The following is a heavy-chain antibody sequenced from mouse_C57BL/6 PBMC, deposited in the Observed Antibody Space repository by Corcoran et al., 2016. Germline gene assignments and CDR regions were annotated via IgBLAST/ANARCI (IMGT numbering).Heavy chain of an antibody. D-gene: IGHD1-1*01. J-gene: IGHJ3*01. CDR1: GYAFSSYW. V-gene: IGHV1-80*01. Sequence: QVQLQQSGAELVKPGASVKISCKASGYAFSSYWMNWVKQRPGKGLEWIGQIYPGDGDTNYNGKFKGKATLTADKSSSTAYMQLSSLTSEDSVVYFCAKIGGYYGSSAWFAYWGQGTLVTVSA. CDR3: AKIGGYYGSSAWFAY. CDR2: IYPGDGDT.